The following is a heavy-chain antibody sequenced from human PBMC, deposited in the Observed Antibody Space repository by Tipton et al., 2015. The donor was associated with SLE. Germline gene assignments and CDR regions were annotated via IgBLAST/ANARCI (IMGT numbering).Heavy chain of an antibody. CDR2: ISSSSSTI. CDR3: AREDTIFGVVIPPDAFDI. J-gene: IGHJ3*02. Sequence: SLRLSCAASGFTFSSYSMNWVRQAPGKGLEWVSYISSSSSTIYYADSVKGRFTISRDNAKNSLYLQMNSLRAEDTAVYYCAREDTIFGVVIPPDAFDIWGQGTMVTVSS. CDR1: GFTFSSYS. V-gene: IGHV3-48*01. D-gene: IGHD3-3*01.